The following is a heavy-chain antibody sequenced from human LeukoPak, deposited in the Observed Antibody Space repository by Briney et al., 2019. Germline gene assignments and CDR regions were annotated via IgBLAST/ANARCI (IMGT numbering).Heavy chain of an antibody. CDR1: GGSISGYY. D-gene: IGHD6-13*01. Sequence: SETLSLTCTVSGGSISGYYWSWIRLTPGKGLEWIGYTHYNGNTNYNPSLKGRVTILLDTSRNQFSLKPTSVTAADTAVYYCARGEPVIAAAPGLWGQGTLVTVSS. V-gene: IGHV4-59*01. J-gene: IGHJ4*02. CDR3: ARGEPVIAAAPGL. CDR2: THYNGNT.